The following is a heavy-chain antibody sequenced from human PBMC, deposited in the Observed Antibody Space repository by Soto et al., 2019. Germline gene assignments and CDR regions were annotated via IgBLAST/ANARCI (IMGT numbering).Heavy chain of an antibody. CDR2: ISGSGGST. J-gene: IGHJ4*02. D-gene: IGHD2-2*01. CDR1: GFTFSSYA. CDR3: AKDLPSADIVVVPVEVGY. V-gene: IGHV3-23*01. Sequence: GGSLRLSCAASGFTFSSYATSWVRQAPGKGLEWVSAISGSGGSTYYADSVKGRFTISRDNSKNTLYLQMNSLRAEDTAVYYCAKDLPSADIVVVPVEVGYWGQGTLVTVSS.